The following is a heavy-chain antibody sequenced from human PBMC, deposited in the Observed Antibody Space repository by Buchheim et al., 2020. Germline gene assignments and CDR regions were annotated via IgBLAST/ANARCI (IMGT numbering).Heavy chain of an antibody. Sequence: EVQLVESGGGLVKPGGSLRFSCPAPGFIFISYSMNWVRQAPGKGLEWVSSISSISSHLFYPNSVKGRFTTSRDNATGSLYLQMNSLRAEDTAVYYCAPYCSGGSCYSLDYWGQGTL. CDR2: ISSISSHL. V-gene: IGHV3-21*01. J-gene: IGHJ4*02. D-gene: IGHD2-15*01. CDR1: GFIFISYS. CDR3: APYCSGGSCYSLDY.